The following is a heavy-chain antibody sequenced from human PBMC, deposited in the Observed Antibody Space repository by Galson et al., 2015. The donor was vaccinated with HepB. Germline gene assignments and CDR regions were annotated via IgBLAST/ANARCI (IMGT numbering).Heavy chain of an antibody. CDR3: ARAAVTPTYYYDSSGYEPGDYYGMDV. D-gene: IGHD3-22*01. CDR1: GFTFTTYP. V-gene: IGHV3-23*05. CDR2: LATNGRDT. J-gene: IGHJ6*02. Sequence: SLRLSCAASGFTFTTYPMNWVRQAPGKGLEWVSTLATNGRDTYYADSVKGRFTISRDSSKSTVYLQMNSLRAEDTAVYYCARAAVTPTYYYDSSGYEPGDYYGMDVWGQGTTVTVSS.